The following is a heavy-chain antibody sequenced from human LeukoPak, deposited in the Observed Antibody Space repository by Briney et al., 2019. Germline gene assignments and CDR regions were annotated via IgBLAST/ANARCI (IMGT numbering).Heavy chain of an antibody. CDR3: ARADSSGYYPDY. V-gene: IGHV3-53*01. D-gene: IGHD3-22*01. Sequence: GGSLRLSCAASGFTVRSNYMSWVRQAPGKGLEWVSVIYSGGGTYYPDSVKGRFTISRDNSKNTLYLQMNSLRAEDTAVYYCARADSSGYYPDYWGQGTLVTVSS. J-gene: IGHJ4*02. CDR1: GFTVRSNY. CDR2: IYSGGGT.